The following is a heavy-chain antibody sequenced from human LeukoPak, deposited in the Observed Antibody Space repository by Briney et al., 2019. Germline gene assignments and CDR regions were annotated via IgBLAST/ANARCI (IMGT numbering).Heavy chain of an antibody. D-gene: IGHD5-12*01. CDR3: ARGVSGYDENWFDP. CDR2: IYYSGST. V-gene: IGHV4-39*07. CDR1: GGSISSSSYY. J-gene: IGHJ5*02. Sequence: KPSETLSLTCTVSGGSISSSSYYWGWIRQPPGKGLEWIGSIYYSGSTYYNPSLKSRVTISVDTSKNQFSLKLSSVTAADTAVYYCARGVSGYDENWFDPWGQGTLVTVSS.